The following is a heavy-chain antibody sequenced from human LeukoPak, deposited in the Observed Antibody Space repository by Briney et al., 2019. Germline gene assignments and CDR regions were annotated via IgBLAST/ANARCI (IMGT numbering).Heavy chain of an antibody. J-gene: IGHJ4*02. CDR2: IYSGGST. V-gene: IGHV3-53*01. D-gene: IGHD3/OR15-3a*01. CDR3: ARDQFAFGLFDY. Sequence: GGPLTLSCAASVFTVSSNYMSWVRQAPGKGLEWVSVIYSGGSTYYAASVKGRFTISRDSSKNTLYLQMNSLRGEDTAVYYCARDQFAFGLFDYWGQGTLVTVSS. CDR1: VFTVSSNY.